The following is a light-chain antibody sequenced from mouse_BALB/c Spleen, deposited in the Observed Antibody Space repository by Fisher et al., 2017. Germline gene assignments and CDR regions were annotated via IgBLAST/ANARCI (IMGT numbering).Light chain of an antibody. V-gene: IGKV4-57-1*01. CDR1: SSVSSSY. J-gene: IGKJ1*01. CDR2: GTS. CDR3: QQFTSSPSWT. Sequence: DIVITQSPAIMSASPGEKVTMTCRASSSVSSSYLHWYQQKSGASPKPWIYGTSNLAPGVPARFSGSGSGNSYSLTISSMEGEDAATYYCQQFTSSPSWTFGGGTKLEIK.